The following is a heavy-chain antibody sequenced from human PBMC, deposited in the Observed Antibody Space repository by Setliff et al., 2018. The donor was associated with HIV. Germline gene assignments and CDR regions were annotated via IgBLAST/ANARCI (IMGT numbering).Heavy chain of an antibody. V-gene: IGHV3-21*01. Sequence: GGSLRLSCAASGFTFSNYWMHWVRQAPGKGLEWVSSITGSSSYIYYADSVKGRFTISRDNAKNSLYLQMNSLRAEDTAVYYCARAPYSSGRGAFDIWGQGTMVTVS. J-gene: IGHJ3*02. CDR2: ITGSSSYI. CDR3: ARAPYSSGRGAFDI. CDR1: GFTFSNYW. D-gene: IGHD6-19*01.